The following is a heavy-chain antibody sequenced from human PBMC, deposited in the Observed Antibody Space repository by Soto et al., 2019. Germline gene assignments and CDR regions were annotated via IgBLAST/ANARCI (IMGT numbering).Heavy chain of an antibody. Sequence: SETLSLTCAVYGASINRDHRNWIRQPPGKGLEWIGEYSGSTNYNPSLKSRVTISVDTPKNQFSLKLSPVTAAHPAGYFCATYTSHRGGRGPWGQGTLVTVSP. CDR3: ATYTSHRGGRGP. D-gene: IGHD2-2*01. J-gene: IGHJ5*02. V-gene: IGHV4-59*08. CDR1: GASINRDH. CDR2: EYSGST.